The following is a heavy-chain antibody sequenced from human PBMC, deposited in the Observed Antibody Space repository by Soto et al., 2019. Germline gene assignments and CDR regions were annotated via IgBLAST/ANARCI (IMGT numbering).Heavy chain of an antibody. J-gene: IGHJ3*02. CDR2: ISAHNGNT. D-gene: IGHD6-19*01. V-gene: IGHV1-18*01. Sequence: QVQLVQSGAEVKKPGASVNVSCKASGYTFTTYGISWVRQAPGPGLEWLGWISAHNGNTNYAQKLQGRVTMTTDTYTSTAYVELRSLRSDDTDVYYCARDESPSRDWYDAFDIWGQGTMVTVSS. CDR3: ARDESPSRDWYDAFDI. CDR1: GYTFTTYG.